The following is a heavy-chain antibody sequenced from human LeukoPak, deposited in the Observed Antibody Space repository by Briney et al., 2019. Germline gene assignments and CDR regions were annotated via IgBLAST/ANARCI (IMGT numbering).Heavy chain of an antibody. Sequence: TSETLSLTCTVSGGSISSSSYYWGWIGQPPGKALAWIGSIYYSGSTYYNPSLKSRVTISVDTSKDQFSLKLSSVTAADTAVYYCARPTGLQPFYYYMDVWGKGTTVTVSS. CDR2: IYYSGST. V-gene: IGHV4-39*01. CDR1: GGSISSSSYY. CDR3: ARPTGLQPFYYYMDV. D-gene: IGHD4-11*01. J-gene: IGHJ6*03.